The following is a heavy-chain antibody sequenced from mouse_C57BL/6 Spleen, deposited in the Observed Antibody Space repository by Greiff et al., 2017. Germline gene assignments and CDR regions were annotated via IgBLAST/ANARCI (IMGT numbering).Heavy chain of an antibody. CDR1: GYTFTTYP. CDR2: FYPYNDDT. V-gene: IGHV1-47*01. D-gene: IGHD2-4*01. Sequence: VQLQQSGAELVKPGASVKMSCKASGYTFTTYPIEWMKQNHGKSLEWIGNFYPYNDDTKYNEKFKGKATLTVDKSSSTVYLELSRLTSDDSAVYYCARKDDYDDAMDYWGQGTSVTVSS. J-gene: IGHJ4*01. CDR3: ARKDDYDDAMDY.